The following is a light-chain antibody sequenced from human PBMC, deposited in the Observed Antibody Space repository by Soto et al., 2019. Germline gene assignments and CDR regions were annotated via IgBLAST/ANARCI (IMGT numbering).Light chain of an antibody. CDR1: QSITNN. CDR2: RAS. V-gene: IGKV3-15*01. Sequence: EILMSQSPATLSVPPGERATLSCRASQSITNNLAWYQHKPGQAPHLLIYRASARDTGIPARFSGSGSGTEFTLTISSLQSEDFAVYYCQQYNQWPGTFGPGTKVDIK. CDR3: QQYNQWPGT. J-gene: IGKJ1*01.